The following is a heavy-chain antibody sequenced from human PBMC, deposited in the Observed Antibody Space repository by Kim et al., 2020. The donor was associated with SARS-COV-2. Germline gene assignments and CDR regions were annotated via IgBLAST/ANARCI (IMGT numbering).Heavy chain of an antibody. CDR1: GGTFSSYA. V-gene: IGHV1-69*13. CDR3: ARGKPFPTIYDSSGYVLYYYGMDV. J-gene: IGHJ6*02. Sequence: SVKVSCKASGGTFSSYAISWVRQAPGQGLEWMGGIIPIFGTANYAQKFQGRVTITADESTSTAYMELSSLRSEDTAVYYCARGKPFPTIYDSSGYVLYYYGMDVWGQGTTVTVSS. D-gene: IGHD3-22*01. CDR2: IIPIFGTA.